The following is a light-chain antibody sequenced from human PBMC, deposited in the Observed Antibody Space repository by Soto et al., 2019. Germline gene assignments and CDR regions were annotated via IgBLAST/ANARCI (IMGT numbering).Light chain of an antibody. Sequence: QLVLTQPPSASGSPGQSVTISCTGTSSDVGAYDYVSWYQQHPGKAPKLMIYEINKRPSGVPDRFSGSKSGNTASLTVSGLQAEDEADYYCSSFAGSNNFPYVFGTGTKLTVL. CDR3: SSFAGSNNFPYV. CDR1: SSDVGAYDY. V-gene: IGLV2-8*01. CDR2: EIN. J-gene: IGLJ1*01.